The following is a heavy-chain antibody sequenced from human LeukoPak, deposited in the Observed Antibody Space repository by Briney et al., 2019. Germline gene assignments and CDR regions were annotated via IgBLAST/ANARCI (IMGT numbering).Heavy chain of an antibody. CDR1: GYTFTSYG. CDR2: ISAYNGNT. D-gene: IGHD3-10*01. Sequence: ASVKVSCKASGYTFTSYGISWVRQAPGQGLEWMGWISAYNGNTNYAQKLQGRVTMTTDTSTSTAYMELRSLRSDDTAVYYCARGLKYYYGSGSYFSGAFDIWGQGTMVTVSS. J-gene: IGHJ3*02. CDR3: ARGLKYYYGSGSYFSGAFDI. V-gene: IGHV1-18*01.